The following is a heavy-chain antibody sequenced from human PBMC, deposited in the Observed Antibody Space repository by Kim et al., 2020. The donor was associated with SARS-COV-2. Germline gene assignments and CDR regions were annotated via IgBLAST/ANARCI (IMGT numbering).Heavy chain of an antibody. CDR1: GGSISSSSYY. J-gene: IGHJ4*02. V-gene: IGHV4-39*07. CDR3: ARQQWLVSPGLLDY. D-gene: IGHD6-19*01. CDR2: IYYSGST. Sequence: SETLSLTCTVSGGSISSSSYYWGWIRQPPGKGLEWIGSIYYSGSTYYNPSLKSRVTISVDTSKNQFSLKLSSVTAADTAVYYCARQQWLVSPGLLDYWGQGTLVTVSS.